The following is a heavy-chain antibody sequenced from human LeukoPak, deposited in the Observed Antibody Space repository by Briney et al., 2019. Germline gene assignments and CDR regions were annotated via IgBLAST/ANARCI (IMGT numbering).Heavy chain of an antibody. CDR1: VFTPRGYW. Sequence: GGSLRLSCAVSVFTPRGYWMNWVREAPGKGVGWVSSIREDGGEKSYMDSVKGRVTISRDNTKNSLYLHKSRPRAEGTAVYYCSRDGPAAGLYFDLWGQRTLVTVSS. CDR2: IREDGGEK. CDR3: SRDGPAAGLYFDL. V-gene: IGHV3-7*01. D-gene: IGHD6-13*01. J-gene: IGHJ4*01.